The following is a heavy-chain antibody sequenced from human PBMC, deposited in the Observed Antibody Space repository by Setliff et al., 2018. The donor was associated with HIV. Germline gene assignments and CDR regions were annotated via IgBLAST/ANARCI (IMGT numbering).Heavy chain of an antibody. CDR1: GYTFTSYF. CDR2: IDPNGGAT. J-gene: IGHJ4*02. CDR3: ARHLLRGYIYIVFDY. V-gene: IGHV1-46*01. Sequence: ASVKVSCKAFGYTFTSYFLHWVRQAPGQGLEWLGIIDPNGGATNNAQKLQGRLTVTTDTSTGTLYMELSNLRSDDTAVYYCARHLLRGYIYIVFDYWGQGTLVTVSS. D-gene: IGHD5-18*01.